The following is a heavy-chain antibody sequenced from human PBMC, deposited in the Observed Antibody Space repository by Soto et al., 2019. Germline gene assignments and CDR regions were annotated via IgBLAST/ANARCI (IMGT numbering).Heavy chain of an antibody. CDR1: GDSISSSHW. V-gene: IGHV4-4*02. D-gene: IGHD1-1*01. J-gene: IGHJ4*02. Sequence: QVQLQESGPGLVEPSGTLSLTCAVSGDSISSSHWWSWVRQSPGKGLEWIGEIFHSGATKYNPSLESRVTMSVDKSKNQLSLKLRSVTAADTAVYYCARQLERGDLPEGFEYWGQGTLATVSS. CDR3: ARQLERGDLPEGFEY. CDR2: IFHSGAT.